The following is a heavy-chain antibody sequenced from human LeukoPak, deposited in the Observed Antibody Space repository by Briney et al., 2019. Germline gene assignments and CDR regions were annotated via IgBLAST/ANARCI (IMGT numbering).Heavy chain of an antibody. CDR2: GCDGGTT. V-gene: IGHV4-39*02. Sequence: SETLSLTCTVSGGSISSCSYYWSWIRQAPGKGREGIGSGCDGGTTYYNPFIRSRITIAVGTSKNLFSLRLGSVTAADTAIYYCATYYVGVGGRGHWGPGTLVTVSS. J-gene: IGHJ4*02. CDR1: GGSISSCSYY. CDR3: ATYYVGVGGRGH. D-gene: IGHD3-10*02.